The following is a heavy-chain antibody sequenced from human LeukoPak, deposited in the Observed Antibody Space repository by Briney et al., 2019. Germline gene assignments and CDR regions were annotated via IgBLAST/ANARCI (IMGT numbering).Heavy chain of an antibody. Sequence: SETLSLTCAVYGGSFSGYYWSWIRQPPGKGLEWIGEINHSGSTNYNPSLKSRVTISVDTSKNQFSLKLSSVTAADTAVYYCARGYPHCVWGSYRHNFDNWGQGTLVTVSS. D-gene: IGHD3-16*02. V-gene: IGHV4-34*01. J-gene: IGHJ4*02. CDR1: GGSFSGYY. CDR3: ARGYPHCVWGSYRHNFDN. CDR2: INHSGST.